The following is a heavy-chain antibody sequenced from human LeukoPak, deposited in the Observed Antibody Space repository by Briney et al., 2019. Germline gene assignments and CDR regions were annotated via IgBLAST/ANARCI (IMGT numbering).Heavy chain of an antibody. Sequence: GGSLRLSCAASGFTFSSYEMNWGRQAPGKGLEWVSYISSSGSTIYYADSVKGRFTISRDNAKNSLYLQMNSLRAEDTAVYYCARDLSKDYYGMDVWGQGTTVTVSS. CDR1: GFTFSSYE. CDR3: ARDLSKDYYGMDV. D-gene: IGHD3-16*02. V-gene: IGHV3-48*03. J-gene: IGHJ6*02. CDR2: ISSSGSTI.